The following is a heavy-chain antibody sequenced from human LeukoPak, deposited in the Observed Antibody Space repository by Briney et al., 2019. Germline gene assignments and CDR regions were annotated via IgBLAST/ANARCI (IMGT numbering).Heavy chain of an antibody. CDR3: VTGYSSTWYNAFDI. Sequence: PGGSLRLSCAASGFTFSNYWMHWVRQAPGKGLVWVSRINSDGTTTRYADSVKGRFTISRDNAKNTLYLQMNSLRAEDTAVYYGVTGYSSTWYNAFDIWGQGTMVTVSS. CDR2: INSDGTTT. J-gene: IGHJ3*02. V-gene: IGHV3-74*01. D-gene: IGHD6-13*01. CDR1: GFTFSNYW.